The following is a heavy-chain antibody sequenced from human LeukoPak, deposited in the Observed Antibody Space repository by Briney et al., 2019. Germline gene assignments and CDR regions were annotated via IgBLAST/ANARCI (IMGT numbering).Heavy chain of an antibody. CDR1: GGSISSTSYY. D-gene: IGHD3-10*01. Sequence: PSETLSLTCTVPGGSISSTSYYWGWIRQPPGKGLEWIGSINYSGSTRYNPSLKSRVAISVDTSKNQFSLRLSSVTAVQTPPYNCERGYSRSGSYSYYFDYWGQGTLVTVSS. CDR3: ERGYSRSGSYSYYFDY. J-gene: IGHJ4*02. CDR2: INYSGST. V-gene: IGHV4-39*01.